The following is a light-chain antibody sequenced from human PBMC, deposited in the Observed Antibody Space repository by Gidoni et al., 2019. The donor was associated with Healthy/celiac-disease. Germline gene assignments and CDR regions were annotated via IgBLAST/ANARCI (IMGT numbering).Light chain of an antibody. Sequence: IVMTQSQLSLPVTPGEPASISCRSSQSLLHSNGYNYLDWYLQKPGQSPQLLIYLGSNRASGVPDRFSGSGSGTDFTLKISRVEAEDVGVYYCMQALQTPWTFGQGTKVEGK. CDR1: QSLLHSNGYNY. V-gene: IGKV2-28*01. CDR3: MQALQTPWT. CDR2: LGS. J-gene: IGKJ1*01.